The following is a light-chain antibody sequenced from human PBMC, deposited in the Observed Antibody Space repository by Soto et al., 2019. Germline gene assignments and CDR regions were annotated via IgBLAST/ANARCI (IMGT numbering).Light chain of an antibody. CDR2: VNSDGSH. CDR3: QTWGTGIVV. V-gene: IGLV4-69*01. J-gene: IGLJ2*01. Sequence: QLVLTQSPSASASLGASVKLTCTLSSGHSNDAIAWHQQHPEKGPRFLMKVNSDGSHNKGDGIPDRFSGSKSGAERYLTISSLQSEDEADYYCQTWGTGIVVFGGGTKVTV. CDR1: SGHSNDA.